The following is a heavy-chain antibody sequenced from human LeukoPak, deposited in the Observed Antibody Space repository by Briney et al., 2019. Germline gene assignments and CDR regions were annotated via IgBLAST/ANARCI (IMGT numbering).Heavy chain of an antibody. Sequence: SVTVSRKSSGCTFSTYAITWVRQPPAQGLEWMGGIIPIIGTASYAQKFQGRVTITADDSRTIAFMELSSLRSEGTAVYYCASRSVTSGRWYAPDGYYYYGMEVWGQGTTVTVSS. CDR3: ASRSVTSGRWYAPDGYYYYGMEV. D-gene: IGHD6-13*01. CDR1: GCTFSTYA. J-gene: IGHJ6*02. CDR2: IIPIIGTA. V-gene: IGHV1-69*13.